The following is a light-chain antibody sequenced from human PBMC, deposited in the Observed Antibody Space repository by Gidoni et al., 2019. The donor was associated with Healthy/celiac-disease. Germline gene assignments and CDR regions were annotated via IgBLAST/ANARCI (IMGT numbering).Light chain of an antibody. CDR1: QSMSSW. CDR3: QQYYIYSA. Sequence: DIQMTQSPSTLSASVGDRVTITCRASQSMSSWLAWYQQKPGKAPKHLVYKGSSLESGVPSRCRGSGSWTDFTLTFSSLQRKDFATYYCQQYYIYSAFGQGTKVEIK. V-gene: IGKV1-5*03. CDR2: KGS. J-gene: IGKJ1*01.